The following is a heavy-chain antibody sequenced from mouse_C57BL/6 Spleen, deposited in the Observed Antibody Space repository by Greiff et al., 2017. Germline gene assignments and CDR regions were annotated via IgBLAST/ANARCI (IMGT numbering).Heavy chain of an antibody. CDR3: ARYDYEGWFAY. V-gene: IGHV1-80*01. CDR1: GYAFSSYW. CDR2: IYPGDGDT. J-gene: IGHJ3*01. D-gene: IGHD2-4*01. Sequence: VHLVESGAELVKPGASVKISCKASGYAFSSYWMNWVKQRPGKGLEWIGQIYPGDGDTNYNGKFKGKATLTADKSSSTAYMQLSSLTSEDSAVYFCARYDYEGWFAYWGQGTLVTVSA.